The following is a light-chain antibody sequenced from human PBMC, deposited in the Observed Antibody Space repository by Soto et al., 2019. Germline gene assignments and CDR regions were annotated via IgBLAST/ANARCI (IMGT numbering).Light chain of an antibody. CDR2: GAS. CDR3: QQYVSSPWS. Sequence: EIVLTQSPGTLSLSPGESATLSCRASQSVTNSFLAWYQQKPGQAPRLRIYGASRRATDIPDRFSGTGSGTDVTLTISRLEPEDLAVYYCQQYVSSPWSFDQGTKVDI. J-gene: IGKJ1*01. V-gene: IGKV3-20*01. CDR1: QSVTNSF.